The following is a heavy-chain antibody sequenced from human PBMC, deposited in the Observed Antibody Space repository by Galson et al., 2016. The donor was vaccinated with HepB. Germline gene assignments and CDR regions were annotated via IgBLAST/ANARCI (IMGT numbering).Heavy chain of an antibody. J-gene: IGHJ4*02. CDR1: GYTFTGYG. CDR3: ARYRAATAYSDY. Sequence: SVKVSCKASGYTFTGYGISWVRQAPGQGLEWMGWISAVNGNTRYAQGFQDRVTMTIDTSTSTAFMELRSLRSDDTAVYYCARYRAATAYSDYWGQGTLVTVSS. CDR2: ISAVNGNT. V-gene: IGHV1-18*01. D-gene: IGHD6-25*01.